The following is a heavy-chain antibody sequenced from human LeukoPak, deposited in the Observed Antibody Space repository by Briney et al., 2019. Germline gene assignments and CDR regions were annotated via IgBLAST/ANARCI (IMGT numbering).Heavy chain of an antibody. CDR2: ISGSGGST. J-gene: IGHJ4*02. CDR3: AKLTPGVVPTTPFDY. D-gene: IGHD2-15*01. V-gene: IGHV3-23*01. Sequence: GGSLRLSCAASGFTFSSYAMTWVRQAPGKGLECVSHISGSGGSTYYADSVKGRFTISRDNSKNTLYLQMNSLRAEDTAVYYCAKLTPGVVPTTPFDYWGQGTPVTVSS. CDR1: GFTFSSYA.